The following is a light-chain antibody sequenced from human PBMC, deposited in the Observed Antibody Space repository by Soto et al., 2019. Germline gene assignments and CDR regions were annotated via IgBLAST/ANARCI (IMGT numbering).Light chain of an antibody. CDR1: QSVSSSY. CDR3: QQYGSSPWT. CDR2: RTS. J-gene: IGKJ1*01. V-gene: IGKV3-20*01. Sequence: EIVWTQSPGTLSLSPGEGATLSCRASQSVSSSYLAWYQQKPGQAPRLLIYRTSSRATGIPDRFSGSGSGTDFTLTISRLEPEDFAVYYCQQYGSSPWTFGQGTKVDI.